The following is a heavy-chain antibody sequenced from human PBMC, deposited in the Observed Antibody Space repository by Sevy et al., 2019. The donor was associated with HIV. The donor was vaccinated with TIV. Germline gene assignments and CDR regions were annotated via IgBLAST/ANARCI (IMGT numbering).Heavy chain of an antibody. Sequence: GGSLRLSCAASGFTFSRYVINWVRQAPGKGLEWVSVISSEGSTTYYADSVKGRFTISRDNSKSTLYLQRNSLRAEDTAVYYCATRSLNSGPYFDPWGQGTLVTVSS. J-gene: IGHJ4*02. CDR3: ATRSLNSGPYFDP. CDR1: GFTFSRYV. V-gene: IGHV3-23*01. CDR2: ISSEGSTT. D-gene: IGHD1-1*01.